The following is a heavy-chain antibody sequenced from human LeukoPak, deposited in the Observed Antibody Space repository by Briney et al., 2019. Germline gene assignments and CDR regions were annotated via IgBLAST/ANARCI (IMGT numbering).Heavy chain of an antibody. J-gene: IGHJ4*02. CDR1: GLTFSNYW. V-gene: IGHV3-7*03. CDR2: IKEDGSDK. CDR3: AKSTLIVVITLFDY. D-gene: IGHD3-22*01. Sequence: GGSLRLSCAASGLTFSNYWMSWIRQAPGKGLEWVANIKEDGSDKYYVESVKGRFTISRDNAKNSLFLQMNSLRAEDTAVYYCAKSTLIVVITLFDYWGQGTLVTVSS.